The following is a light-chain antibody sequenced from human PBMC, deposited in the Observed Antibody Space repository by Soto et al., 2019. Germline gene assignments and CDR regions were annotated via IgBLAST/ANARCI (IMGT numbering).Light chain of an antibody. CDR3: QQANSFPIT. CDR1: QGLKF. V-gene: IGKV1-12*01. CDR2: EAT. J-gene: IGKJ5*01. Sequence: DIQMTPSPSTLSASVGDTVTITCRASQGLKFLAWYQQKPGKAPRLLIYEATNLQSGVPPRFSGSGSGTDFTLTISSLQPEDFATYFCQQANSFPITFGQGTRLEIK.